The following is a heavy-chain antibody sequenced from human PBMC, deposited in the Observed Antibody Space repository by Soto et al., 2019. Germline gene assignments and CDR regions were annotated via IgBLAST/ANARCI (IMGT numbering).Heavy chain of an antibody. Sequence: PSETLSLTCTVSGGSIISNSYYWGWIRQPPGKGLEWIGSILHSGSTYYNPSLKSRVTMSVDTSKNQFSLSLASVTAADTAVYYCARGYTFPFDPWGQGTLVTVSS. D-gene: IGHD1-26*01. CDR2: ILHSGST. CDR3: ARGYTFPFDP. V-gene: IGHV4-39*02. CDR1: GGSIISNSYY. J-gene: IGHJ5*02.